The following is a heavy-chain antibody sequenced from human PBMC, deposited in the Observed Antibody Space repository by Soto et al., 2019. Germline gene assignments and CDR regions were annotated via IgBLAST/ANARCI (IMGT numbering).Heavy chain of an antibody. CDR3: ARGQYGDYVGAFDI. Sequence: EVQLVESGGGLVQPGGSLRLSCAASGFTFSSYSMNWVRQAPGKGLEWVSYISSSSSTIYYADSVKGRFTISRDNAKNSLYLQMNSLRVEDTAVYYCARGQYGDYVGAFDIWGQGSMVTVSS. V-gene: IGHV3-48*01. J-gene: IGHJ3*02. D-gene: IGHD4-17*01. CDR2: ISSSSSTI. CDR1: GFTFSSYS.